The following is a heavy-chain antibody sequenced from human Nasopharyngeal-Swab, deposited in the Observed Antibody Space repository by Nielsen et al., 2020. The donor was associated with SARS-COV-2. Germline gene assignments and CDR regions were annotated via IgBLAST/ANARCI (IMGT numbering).Heavy chain of an antibody. V-gene: IGHV4-34*01. J-gene: IGHJ6*01. CDR3: ARSGTTKYGLDV. CDR2: ISRSGRT. D-gene: IGHD1-1*01. CDR1: GGSFSGYY. Sequence: SETLSFTCAVYGGSFSGYYWSWIRQSPGKGLEWIGEISRSGRTNYNPSLNSRVTISLDMSKNQFSLELRSVTAADTAFYYCARSGTTKYGLDVWGQGTTVIVSS.